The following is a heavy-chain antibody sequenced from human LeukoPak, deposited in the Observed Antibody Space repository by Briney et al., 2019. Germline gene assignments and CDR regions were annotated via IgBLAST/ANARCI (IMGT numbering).Heavy chain of an antibody. Sequence: ASVNVSCKASGYTFTRYDINWVRQATGRGLEWMGWMNPNSGNTGYAQKFQGRVTMTRNTSISTAYMELSSLRSEDTAVYYCARGLAAGLFDYWGQGTLVTVSS. D-gene: IGHD6-13*01. J-gene: IGHJ4*02. CDR3: ARGLAAGLFDY. CDR2: MNPNSGNT. V-gene: IGHV1-8*01. CDR1: GYTFTRYD.